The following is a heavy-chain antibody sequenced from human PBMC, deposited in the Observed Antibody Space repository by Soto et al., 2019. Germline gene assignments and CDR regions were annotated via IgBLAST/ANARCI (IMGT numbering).Heavy chain of an antibody. CDR3: ARDLNSTTYCSVGSSYYSYYMDV. D-gene: IGHD2-15*01. V-gene: IGHV1-18*01. Sequence: ASVKVSCKASGYTFTSYGISWVRQAPGQGLEWMGWISAYNGNTNYAQKLQGRVTMTTDTSTSTAYMELSSLRSEDTAVYYCARDLNSTTYCSVGSSYYSYYMDVWGKGTIVSFS. CDR1: GYTFTSYG. CDR2: ISAYNGNT. J-gene: IGHJ6*03.